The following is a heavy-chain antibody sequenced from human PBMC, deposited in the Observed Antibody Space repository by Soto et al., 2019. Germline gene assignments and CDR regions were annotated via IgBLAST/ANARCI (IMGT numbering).Heavy chain of an antibody. Sequence: SLILPCAASGFTFSSYAMHWVRQAPGKGLEWVAVISYDGSNKYYADSVKGRFTISRDNSKNTLYLQMNSLRAEDTAVYYCAREPEYYYDSSGYWGYWGQGTLVTVSS. CDR3: AREPEYYYDSSGYWGY. J-gene: IGHJ4*02. CDR2: ISYDGSNK. D-gene: IGHD3-22*01. CDR1: GFTFSSYA. V-gene: IGHV3-30-3*01.